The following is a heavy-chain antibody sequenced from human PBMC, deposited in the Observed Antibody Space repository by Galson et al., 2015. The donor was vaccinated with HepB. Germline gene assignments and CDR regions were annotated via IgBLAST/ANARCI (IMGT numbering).Heavy chain of an antibody. J-gene: IGHJ3*02. D-gene: IGHD3-22*01. Sequence: SVKVSCKASGGTFSSYAISWVRQAPGQGLEWMGRIIPILGIANYAQKFQGRVTITADKSTSTAYMELNSLRSEDTAVYYCARDTYYYDSNQGYAFDIWGQGTMVTVSS. CDR3: ARDTYYYDSNQGYAFDI. CDR1: GGTFSSYA. V-gene: IGHV1-69*04. CDR2: IIPILGIA.